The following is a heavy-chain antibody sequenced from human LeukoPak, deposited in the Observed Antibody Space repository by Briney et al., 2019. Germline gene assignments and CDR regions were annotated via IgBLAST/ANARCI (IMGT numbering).Heavy chain of an antibody. CDR1: GYTFTSYD. CDR2: MNPNSGNT. CDR3: ARDGPYSGYRFYDY. J-gene: IGHJ4*02. V-gene: IGHV1-8*01. D-gene: IGHD5-12*01. Sequence: ASVKVSCKASGYTFTSYDINWVRQATGQGLEWMGWMNPNSGNTGYAQKFQGRVTMTTDTSTSTAYMELRSLRSDDTAVYYCARDGPYSGYRFYDYWGQGTLVTVSS.